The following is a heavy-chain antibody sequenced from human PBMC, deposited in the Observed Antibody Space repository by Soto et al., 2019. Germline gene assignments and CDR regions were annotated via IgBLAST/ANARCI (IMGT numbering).Heavy chain of an antibody. CDR1: GFTFSSYG. CDR2: IWYDGSNK. V-gene: IGHV3-33*01. J-gene: IGHJ4*02. CDR3: ARAGLELPFDY. D-gene: IGHD1-7*01. Sequence: VQLVESGGGVVQPGRSLRLSCAASGFTFSSYGMHWVRQAPGKGLEWVAVIWYDGSNKYYADSVKGRFTISRDNSKNTLYLQMNSLRAEDTAVYYCARAGLELPFDYWGQGTLVTVSS.